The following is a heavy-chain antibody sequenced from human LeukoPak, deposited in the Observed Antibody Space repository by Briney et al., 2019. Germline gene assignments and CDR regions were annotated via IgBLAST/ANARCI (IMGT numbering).Heavy chain of an antibody. Sequence: PGGSLRLSCAASGFXFSSYGIHWVRQAPGKGLEWVAVISYDGSNKYYADSVKGRFTISRDNSKNTLYLQMNSLRAEDTAVYYCAKGQITMVRGVRSDYWGQGTLVTVSS. CDR2: ISYDGSNK. V-gene: IGHV3-30*18. J-gene: IGHJ4*02. CDR1: GFXFSSYG. CDR3: AKGQITMVRGVRSDY. D-gene: IGHD3-10*01.